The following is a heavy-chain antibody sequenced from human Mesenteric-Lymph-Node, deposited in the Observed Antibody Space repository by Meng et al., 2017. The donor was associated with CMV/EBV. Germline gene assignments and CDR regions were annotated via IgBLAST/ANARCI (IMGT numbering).Heavy chain of an antibody. CDR2: ISSSGSVI. CDR3: AKGPSGPSPRNNWLGP. V-gene: IGHV3-23*01. CDR1: GLNFDKFA. J-gene: IGHJ5*02. Sequence: GESLKISCKTSGLNFDKFAMGWVRQAPGKGLEWVSGISSSGSVILYAGSVKGRFTISRDNPKTTLYLEMNNLRVEDTATYYCAKGPSGPSPRNNWLGPWGQGTLVTVSS. D-gene: IGHD1-14*01.